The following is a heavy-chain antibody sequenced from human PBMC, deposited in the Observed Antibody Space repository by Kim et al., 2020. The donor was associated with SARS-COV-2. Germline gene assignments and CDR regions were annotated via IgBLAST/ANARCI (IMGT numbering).Heavy chain of an antibody. V-gene: IGHV3-11*06. Sequence: GGSLRLSCAASGFTFSDYYMNWVRQAPGKGLEWIAYISGSTSYTNFADSVKGRFTISRDNTKSSLYLQMNSLRAEDTAVYYCTRDPSTGDGFGLDLWGPGTLVTVSS. CDR1: GFTFSDYY. D-gene: IGHD3-16*01. CDR2: ISGSTSYT. J-gene: IGHJ5*02. CDR3: TRDPSTGDGFGLDL.